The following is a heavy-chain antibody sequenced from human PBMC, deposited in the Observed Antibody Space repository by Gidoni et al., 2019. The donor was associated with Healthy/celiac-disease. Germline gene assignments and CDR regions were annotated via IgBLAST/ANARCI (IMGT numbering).Heavy chain of an antibody. CDR1: GGSFSGYY. CDR3: ARRSLGTMVRDYYYGMDV. D-gene: IGHD3-10*01. CDR2: ISHSGST. V-gene: IGHV4-34*01. Sequence: QVQLQQWGAGLLKPSETLSPTCAVYGGSFSGYYWSWIRPPPGKGLEWLGEISHSGSTNYNPSLKSRVTISVYTSKTQFSLKLSSVTAADTAVYYCARRSLGTMVRDYYYGMDVWGQGTTVTVSS. J-gene: IGHJ6*02.